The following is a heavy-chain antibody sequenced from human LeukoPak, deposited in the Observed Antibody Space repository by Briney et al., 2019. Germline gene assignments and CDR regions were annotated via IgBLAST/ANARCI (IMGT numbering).Heavy chain of an antibody. D-gene: IGHD3-3*01. V-gene: IGHV3-23*01. CDR2: ISGSGGST. CDR1: GFTFSSYA. Sequence: GGSLRLSCAASGFTFSSYAMSWVRQAPGKGLEWVSAISGSGGSTYYADSVNGRFTISRDNSKNTLYLQMNSLRAEDTAVYYCARDPPTSYYDFWSGYYANYYYMDVWGKGTTVTVSS. J-gene: IGHJ6*03. CDR3: ARDPPTSYYDFWSGYYANYYYMDV.